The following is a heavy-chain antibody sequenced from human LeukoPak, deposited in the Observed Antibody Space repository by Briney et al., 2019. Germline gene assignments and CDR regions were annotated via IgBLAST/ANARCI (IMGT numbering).Heavy chain of an antibody. CDR1: GGSISSGGYS. D-gene: IGHD4-11*01. Sequence: SQTLSLTCAVSGGSISSGGYSWSWIRQPPGKGLEWIGYIYHSGSTYYNPSLKSRVTISVDRSKNQFSLKLSSVNAADTAVYYCARARYSNYRYAGMDVWGQGTTVTVSS. V-gene: IGHV4-30-2*01. CDR3: ARARYSNYRYAGMDV. J-gene: IGHJ6*02. CDR2: IYHSGST.